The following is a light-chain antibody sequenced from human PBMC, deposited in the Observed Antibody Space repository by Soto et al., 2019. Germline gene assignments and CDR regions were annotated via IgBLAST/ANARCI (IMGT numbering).Light chain of an antibody. CDR1: SSDVGGYNY. CDR3: SSYTSSSTLV. V-gene: IGLV2-14*03. J-gene: IGLJ2*01. Sequence: QSALTQPASVSGSPGQSITISCTGTSSDVGGYNYVSWYQQHPGKAPKLIIYDVSNRPSGVSNRFSGSKSGNTASLTISGLQAEDEADYSCSSYTSSSTLVVGGGTKLTVL. CDR2: DVS.